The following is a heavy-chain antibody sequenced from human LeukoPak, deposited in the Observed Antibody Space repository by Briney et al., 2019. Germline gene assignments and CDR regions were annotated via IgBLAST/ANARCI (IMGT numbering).Heavy chain of an antibody. J-gene: IGHJ5*02. CDR1: GFSFSSFE. CDR2: IWYDGSNK. D-gene: IGHD2-2*01. V-gene: IGHV3-33*08. Sequence: GGSLRLSCAASGFSFSSFEMNWVRQAPGKGLEWVAVIWYDGSNKYYADSVKGRFTISRDNSKNTLYLQMNSLRAEDTAVYYCARRYCSSTSCYFSNWFNPWGQGTLVTVSS. CDR3: ARRYCSSTSCYFSNWFNP.